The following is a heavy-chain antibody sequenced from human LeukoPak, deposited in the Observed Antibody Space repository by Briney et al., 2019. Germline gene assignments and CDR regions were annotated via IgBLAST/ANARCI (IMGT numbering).Heavy chain of an antibody. D-gene: IGHD3-3*01. CDR2: IYYSGST. V-gene: IGHV4-30-4*08. CDR3: ARARYDFWTGSVRGYFDY. Sequence: SQTPSLTCTVSGGSISSGDYYWSWIRQPPGKGLEWIGYIYYSGSTYYNPSLKSRVTISVDTSKNQFSLKLSSVTAADTAVYYCARARYDFWTGSVRGYFDYWGQGTLVTVSS. J-gene: IGHJ4*02. CDR1: GGSISSGDYY.